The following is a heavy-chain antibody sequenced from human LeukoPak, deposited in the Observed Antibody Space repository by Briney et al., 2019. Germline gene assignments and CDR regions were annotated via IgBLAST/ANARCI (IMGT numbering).Heavy chain of an antibody. CDR2: IYYSGTT. D-gene: IGHD6-13*01. CDR3: ARRGIAAAGYDY. CDR1: GGSISSYY. J-gene: IGHJ4*02. V-gene: IGHV4-59*08. Sequence: PSETLSLTCTVSGGSISSYYWSWIRQPPGKGLEWIGYIYYSGTTNYNPSPKSRGTILVDTSKNQFSLNLSSVTAADTAVYYCARRGIAAAGYDYWGQGTLVTVSS.